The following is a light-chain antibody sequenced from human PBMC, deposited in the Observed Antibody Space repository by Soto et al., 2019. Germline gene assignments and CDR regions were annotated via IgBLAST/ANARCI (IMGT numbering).Light chain of an antibody. CDR2: EVT. J-gene: IGLJ2*01. CDR3: TSDAGSNNFVV. CDR1: SSDVGGYNY. Sequence: QSALTQPPSASGSPGQSVTISCTGTSSDVGGYNYVSWYQQHPGKAPKLMIYEVTKRPSGVPDRFSGSKSGNTASLTVSGLQAEDEADYDCTSDAGSNNFVVFGGGTKLTVL. V-gene: IGLV2-8*01.